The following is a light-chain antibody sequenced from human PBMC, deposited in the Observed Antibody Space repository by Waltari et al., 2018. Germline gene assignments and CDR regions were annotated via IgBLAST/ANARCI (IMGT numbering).Light chain of an antibody. CDR1: QSVSSN. Sequence: VMTQSPATLSVSPGERATLSCRASQSVSSNVAWYQQKPGQAPRLPIYGAYTRATGIPATFSGWGSGTEFTLTISSLQSEDFAVYYCQQYNNWPITFGQGTRLEIK. CDR2: GAY. V-gene: IGKV3-15*01. CDR3: QQYNNWPIT. J-gene: IGKJ5*01.